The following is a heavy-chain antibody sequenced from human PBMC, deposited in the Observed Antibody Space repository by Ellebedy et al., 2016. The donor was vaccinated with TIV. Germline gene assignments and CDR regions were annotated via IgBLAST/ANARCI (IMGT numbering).Heavy chain of an antibody. CDR3: ARKIGV. CDR1: GFTFSSYS. Sequence: GESLKISXAASGFTFSSYSMNWVRQAPGKGLEWVSYISSSSSTIYYADSVKGRFTISRDNAKKSLYLQMNSLRAEDTAVYYCARKIGVWGQGTTVTVSS. J-gene: IGHJ6*02. CDR2: ISSSSSTI. V-gene: IGHV3-48*04.